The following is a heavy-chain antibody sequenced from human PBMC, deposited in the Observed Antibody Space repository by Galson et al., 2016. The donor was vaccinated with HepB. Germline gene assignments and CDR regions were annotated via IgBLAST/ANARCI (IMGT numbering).Heavy chain of an antibody. Sequence: SLRLSCAASGFTFDNYGMNWVRQVPGKGLEWVSGINWNGASTGYADSVKGRLTISRDNAKNSLFLQMNSLRAEDKALYYCAREGPNWGRYFDYWGQGTLVTVSS. CDR2: INWNGAST. CDR1: GFTFDNYG. CDR3: AREGPNWGRYFDY. J-gene: IGHJ4*02. V-gene: IGHV3-20*04. D-gene: IGHD7-27*01.